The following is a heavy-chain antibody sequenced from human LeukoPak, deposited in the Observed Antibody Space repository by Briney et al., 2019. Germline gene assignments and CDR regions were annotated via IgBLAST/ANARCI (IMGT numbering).Heavy chain of an antibody. CDR3: AAYFDFSFDY. CDR1: GGSISSYY. D-gene: IGHD3-9*01. Sequence: SETLSLTCTVSGGSISSYYWSWIRQPPGKGLEWIGYIYYSGSTNYNPSLKSRVTISVDTSKNQFSLKLSSVTAADTAVYYCAAYFDFSFDYWGQGTLVTVSS. V-gene: IGHV4-59*03. CDR2: IYYSGST. J-gene: IGHJ4*02.